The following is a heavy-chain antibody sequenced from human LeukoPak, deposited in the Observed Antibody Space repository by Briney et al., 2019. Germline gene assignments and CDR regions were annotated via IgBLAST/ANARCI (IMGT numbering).Heavy chain of an antibody. CDR3: ARDRGSYYLLFDY. CDR2: IYSGGST. J-gene: IGHJ4*02. V-gene: IGHV3-53*01. CDR1: GFTVSSNY. D-gene: IGHD3-10*01. Sequence: GGSLRLSCAASGFTVSSNYMSWVRQAPGKGLEWVSVIYSGGSTYYADSVKGRFTISRDNSKNTLYLQMNSLRAEDTAVYYCARDRGSYYLLFDYWGQGTPVTVSS.